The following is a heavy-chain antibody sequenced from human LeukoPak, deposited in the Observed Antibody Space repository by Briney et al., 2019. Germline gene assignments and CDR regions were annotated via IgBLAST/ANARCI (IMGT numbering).Heavy chain of an antibody. Sequence: PGGSLRLSCAASGFTFSNAWMSWVRQAPGKGLEWVGRIKSKTDGGTTDYAAPVKGRFTISRDDSKNTLYLQMNSLKTEDTAVYYCTTTLEEQWLVPYWYFDLWGRGTLVTVSS. CDR2: IKSKTDGGTT. V-gene: IGHV3-15*01. D-gene: IGHD6-19*01. J-gene: IGHJ2*01. CDR3: TTTLEEQWLVPYWYFDL. CDR1: GFTFSNAW.